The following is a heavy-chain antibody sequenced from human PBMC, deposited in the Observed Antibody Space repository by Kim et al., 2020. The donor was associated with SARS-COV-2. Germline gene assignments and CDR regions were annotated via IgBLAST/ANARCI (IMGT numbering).Heavy chain of an antibody. Sequence: GGSLILSCAASGFTVTTNYMSWVRQAPGRGLEWVSLLYGGDNTYYADSVKGRFTISRDKSRNTLFLQMDSLRAEDTAVYYCACYRYTSVNYYGMDVWGQGTTVTVSS. CDR3: ACYRYTSVNYYGMDV. J-gene: IGHJ6*02. CDR1: GFTVTTNY. V-gene: IGHV3-66*01. CDR2: LYGGDNT. D-gene: IGHD3-16*02.